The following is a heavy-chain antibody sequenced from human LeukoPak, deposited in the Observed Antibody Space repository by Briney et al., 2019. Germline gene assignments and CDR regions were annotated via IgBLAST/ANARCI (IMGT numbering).Heavy chain of an antibody. J-gene: IGHJ6*03. CDR3: ARETEVVVVVAAHHYYYYYYMDV. Sequence: RPGRSLRLSCAASGFTFDDYAMHWVRHAPGKGLEWVSGISWNSGSIGYADSVKGRFTISRDNAKNSLYLQMNSLRAEDTAVYYCARETEVVVVVAAHHYYYYYYMDVWGKGTTVTVSS. V-gene: IGHV3-9*01. CDR1: GFTFDDYA. CDR2: ISWNSGSI. D-gene: IGHD2-15*01.